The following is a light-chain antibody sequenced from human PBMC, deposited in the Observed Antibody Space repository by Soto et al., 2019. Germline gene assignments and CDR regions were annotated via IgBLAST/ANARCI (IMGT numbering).Light chain of an antibody. CDR1: QSVSNSY. V-gene: IGKV3D-20*01. CDR2: DAS. J-gene: IGKJ2*01. Sequence: EIVLTQSPATLSLSPGERATLSCGASQSVSNSYLAWYQQKPGLAPRLLIYDASSTATGIPDRFSGSGSGTEFTLTISSLQSEDSAVYYCQQYNNWPRTFGQGTKLEIK. CDR3: QQYNNWPRT.